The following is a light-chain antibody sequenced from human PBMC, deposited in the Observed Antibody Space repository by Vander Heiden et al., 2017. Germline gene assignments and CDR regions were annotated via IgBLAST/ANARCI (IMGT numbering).Light chain of an antibody. Sequence: EIVLSQSPATPSFPPRERPTLSSRSSQSVFSCLAWYQQKPGQAPRLLIFDASNRFTGIPARFSGSGSGTDFTLTISSLEPEDFAVYYCQQRSNWPPYTFGQGTRLEIK. J-gene: IGKJ2*01. CDR2: DAS. V-gene: IGKV3-11*01. CDR3: QQRSNWPPYT. CDR1: QSVFSC.